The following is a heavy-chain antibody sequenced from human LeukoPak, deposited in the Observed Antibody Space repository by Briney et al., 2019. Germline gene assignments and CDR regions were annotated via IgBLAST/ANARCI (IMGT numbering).Heavy chain of an antibody. CDR1: GYRFTAHY. CDR3: ARDFRKGYCSSTSCYAPSGWFDP. V-gene: IGHV1-2*02. J-gene: IGHJ5*02. Sequence: GASVNVSCKASGYRFTAHYIHWVRQAPGQGLEWMGWINPNSGDTNYAQKSQGRVTMTRDTSISTAYMELSRLRSDDTAVHYCARDFRKGYCSSTSCYAPSGWFDPWGQGTLVTVSS. CDR2: INPNSGDT. D-gene: IGHD2-2*01.